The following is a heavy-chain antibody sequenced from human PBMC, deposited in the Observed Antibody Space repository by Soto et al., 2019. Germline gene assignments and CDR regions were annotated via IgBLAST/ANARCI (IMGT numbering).Heavy chain of an antibody. CDR3: ARAPRPYYYGSSGYPAGDY. CDR1: GFTFSSYE. V-gene: IGHV3-48*03. D-gene: IGHD3-22*01. Sequence: PGGSLRLSCAASGFTFSSYEMNWVRQAPGKGLEWVSYISSSGSTIYYADSVKGRFTISRDNAKNSLYLQMNSLRAEDTAVYYCARAPRPYYYGSSGYPAGDYWGQGTLVTVSS. CDR2: ISSSGSTI. J-gene: IGHJ4*02.